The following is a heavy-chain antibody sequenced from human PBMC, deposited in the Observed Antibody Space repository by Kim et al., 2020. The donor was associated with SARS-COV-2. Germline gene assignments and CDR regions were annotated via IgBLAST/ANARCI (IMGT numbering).Heavy chain of an antibody. Sequence: GGSLRLSCAASGFTFRSHWIHWVREAPGKGLMWVSHITSDGKKTFYADSVRGRFTISRDNGKNMVYLQMTSLSPDDTAVYYCARDEPDEYSKAAGLLDYWGQGALVIVSS. CDR2: ITSDGKKT. D-gene: IGHD4-4*01. CDR1: GFTFRSHW. CDR3: ARDEPDEYSKAAGLLDY. V-gene: IGHV3-74*01. J-gene: IGHJ4*02.